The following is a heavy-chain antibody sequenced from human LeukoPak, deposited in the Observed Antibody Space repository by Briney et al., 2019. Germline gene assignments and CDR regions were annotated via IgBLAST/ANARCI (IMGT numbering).Heavy chain of an antibody. CDR2: ISWNSGSI. Sequence: GGSLRLSCAASGFTFDDYAMHWVRQAPGKGLEWVSGISWNSGSIGYADSVKGRFTISRDNSKNTLYLQMNSLRAEDTAVYYCASSTYYDYRTDYWGQGTLVTVSS. CDR1: GFTFDDYA. V-gene: IGHV3-9*01. J-gene: IGHJ4*02. CDR3: ASSTYYDYRTDY. D-gene: IGHD3-16*01.